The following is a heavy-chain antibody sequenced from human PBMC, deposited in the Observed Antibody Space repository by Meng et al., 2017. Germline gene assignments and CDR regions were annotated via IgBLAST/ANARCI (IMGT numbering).Heavy chain of an antibody. CDR1: GGSFSGYY. D-gene: IGHD6-6*01. CDR2: INHSGST. V-gene: IGHV4-34*01. J-gene: IGHJ4*02. Sequence: QGPLQQWGPGSLKPSETLSLTCAVDGGSFSGYYWSWIRQPPGKGLEWIGEINHSGSTNYNPSLKSRVTISVDTSKNQFSLKLSSVTAADTAVYYCARGSAARPPYYFDYWGQGTLVTVSS. CDR3: ARGSAARPPYYFDY.